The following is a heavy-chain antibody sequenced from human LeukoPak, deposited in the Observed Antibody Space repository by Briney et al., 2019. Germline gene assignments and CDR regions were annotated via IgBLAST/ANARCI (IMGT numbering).Heavy chain of an antibody. Sequence: GGSLRLSCAASGFTFSSYSINWVRQAPGKGLAWVSSISSSSTYIYYADSVKGRFTISRDNAKNSLYLQMNSLRAEDTAVYYCARALARIAARPPDYWGQGTLVTVSS. CDR2: ISSSSTYI. J-gene: IGHJ4*02. V-gene: IGHV3-21*01. CDR3: ARALARIAARPPDY. D-gene: IGHD6-6*01. CDR1: GFTFSSYS.